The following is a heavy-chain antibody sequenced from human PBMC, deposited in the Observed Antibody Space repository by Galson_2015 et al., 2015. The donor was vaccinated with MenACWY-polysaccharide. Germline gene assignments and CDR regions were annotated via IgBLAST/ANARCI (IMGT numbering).Heavy chain of an antibody. V-gene: IGHV4-59*12. Sequence: SETLSLTCTVSGGSISNYYWSWIRQPPGKGLEWIGYIYYSGTTNYNPSLKSRVTISVDRSKNQFSLKLSSVTAADTAVYYCARVDTATYYGMDVWGQGTTVTVSS. J-gene: IGHJ6*02. CDR3: ARVDTATYYGMDV. CDR2: IYYSGTT. CDR1: GGSISNYY. D-gene: IGHD5-18*01.